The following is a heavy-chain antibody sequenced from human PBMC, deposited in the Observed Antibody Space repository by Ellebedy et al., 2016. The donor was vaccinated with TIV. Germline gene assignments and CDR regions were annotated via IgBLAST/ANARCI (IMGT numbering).Heavy chain of an antibody. CDR2: ISYDGSNK. V-gene: IGHV3-33*05. D-gene: IGHD4-17*01. J-gene: IGHJ4*02. CDR3: ARDRDNDYGDYRSLGY. Sequence: GGSLRLXXAASGFTFSSYGMHWVRQAPGKGLEWVAVISYDGSNKYYADSVKGRFTISRDNSKNTLYLQMNSLRAEDTAVYYCARDRDNDYGDYRSLGYWGQGTLVTVSS. CDR1: GFTFSSYG.